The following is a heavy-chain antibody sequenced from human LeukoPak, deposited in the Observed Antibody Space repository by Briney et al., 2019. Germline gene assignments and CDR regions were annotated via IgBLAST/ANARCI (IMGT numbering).Heavy chain of an antibody. CDR3: ARDRIKELSAVMWSWGPKKNYYYYMDV. Sequence: GGPLRLSCRASGFNFGDDGVSWVRQAPGKGLEWISFIRSNTFGGTTDYAASVRGRFTISRDDSNSIAYLQMNSITTEDTGVYYCARDRIKELSAVMWSWGPKKNYYYYMDVWGKGTTVTVSS. CDR2: IRSNTFGGTT. V-gene: IGHV3-49*04. D-gene: IGHD2-2*01. J-gene: IGHJ6*03. CDR1: GFNFGDDG.